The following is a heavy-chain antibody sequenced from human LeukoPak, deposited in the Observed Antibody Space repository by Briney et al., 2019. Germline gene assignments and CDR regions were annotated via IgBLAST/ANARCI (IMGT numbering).Heavy chain of an antibody. V-gene: IGHV2-5*02. CDR3: AHAPGIGAFDI. CDR1: GFSLTTSEVG. Sequence: SGPTLVNATQTLTLTCTFSGFSLTTSEVGVGWIRQAPGKALEWLAVIYWDDDERYSPSLKSRLTIAKDTSKNQVVLKMTNMEPMGTASYYCAHAPGIGAFDIWGQGTMVTVSS. CDR2: IYWDDDE. D-gene: IGHD6-13*01. J-gene: IGHJ3*02.